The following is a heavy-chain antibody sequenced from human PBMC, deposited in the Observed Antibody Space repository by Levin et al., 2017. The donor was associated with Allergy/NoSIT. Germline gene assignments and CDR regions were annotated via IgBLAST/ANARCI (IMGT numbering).Heavy chain of an antibody. D-gene: IGHD2-15*01. CDR1: GGSFSGYY. CDR2: INHSGST. CDR3: ARGPYCSGGSCCRDFDY. Sequence: SETLSLTCAVYGGSFSGYYWNWIRQPPGKGLEWIGEINHSGSTNYNPSLKSRVTISVDTSKNQFSLKLSSVTAADTAVYYCARGPYCSGGSCCRDFDYWGQGTLVTVSS. V-gene: IGHV4-34*01. J-gene: IGHJ4*02.